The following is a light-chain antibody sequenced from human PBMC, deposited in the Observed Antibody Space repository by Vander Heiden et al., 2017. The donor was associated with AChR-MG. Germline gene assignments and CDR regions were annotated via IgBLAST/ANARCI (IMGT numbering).Light chain of an antibody. V-gene: IGKV3-20*01. J-gene: IGKJ1*01. CDR3: QQYGTSPLT. CDR1: QSVSSSF. CDR2: GAS. Sequence: EIVLTQSPGTLSLSPGERATLSCRASQSVSSSFLAWYQQKPGQAPWLLIYGASSRATGIPDRFGGSGSGTDFSLTINRLEPEDFAVYYCQQYGTSPLTFGQGTKVEIK.